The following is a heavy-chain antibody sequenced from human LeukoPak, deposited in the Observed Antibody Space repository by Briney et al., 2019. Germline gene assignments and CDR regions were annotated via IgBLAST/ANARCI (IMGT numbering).Heavy chain of an antibody. CDR2: INAGNGNT. D-gene: IGHD2-15*01. CDR1: GYTFTSYA. CDR3: ARVRGVAATFGY. J-gene: IGHJ4*02. Sequence: ASVTVSCKASGYTFTSYAMHWVRQAPGQRLEWMGWINAGNGNTKYSQKFQGRVTITRDTSASTAYMELSSLRSEDTAVYYCARVRGVAATFGYWGQGTLVTVSS. V-gene: IGHV1-3*01.